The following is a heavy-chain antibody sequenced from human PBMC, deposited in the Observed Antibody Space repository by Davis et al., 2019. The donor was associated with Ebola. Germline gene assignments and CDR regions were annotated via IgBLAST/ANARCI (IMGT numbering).Heavy chain of an antibody. CDR1: EFTFSSYA. Sequence: GESLKISCAASEFTFSSYAMSWVRQAPGKGLEWVSAISGSGGSTYYADSVKGRFTISRDNSKNTLYLQMNSLRAEDTAVYYCAKGKEIGPFGHGIFDPWGQGTLVTVSS. J-gene: IGHJ5*02. CDR3: AKGKEIGPFGHGIFDP. CDR2: ISGSGGST. D-gene: IGHD3-10*01. V-gene: IGHV3-23*01.